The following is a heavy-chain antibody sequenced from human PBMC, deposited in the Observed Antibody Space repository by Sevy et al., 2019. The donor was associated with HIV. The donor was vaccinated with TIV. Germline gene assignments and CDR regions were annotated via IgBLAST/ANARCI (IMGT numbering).Heavy chain of an antibody. CDR2: ISYDGSNK. V-gene: IGHV3-30*18. J-gene: IGHJ6*02. CDR1: VFTFSSYG. Sequence: GGSLRLSCAASVFTFSSYGMHWVRQAPGKGLEWVAVISYDGSNKYYADSVKGRFTISRDNSKNTLYLQMNSLRAEDTAVYYCAKEGGGYSDYYYYYGMDVWGQGTTVTVSS. D-gene: IGHD5-18*01. CDR3: AKEGGGYSDYYYYYGMDV.